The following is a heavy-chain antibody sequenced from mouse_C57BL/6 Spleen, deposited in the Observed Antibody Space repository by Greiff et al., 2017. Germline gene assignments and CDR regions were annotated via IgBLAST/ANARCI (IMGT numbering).Heavy chain of an antibody. D-gene: IGHD3-2*02. J-gene: IGHJ2*01. CDR2: IDPSDSET. Sequence: VQLQQPGAELVRPGSSVKLSCKASGYTFTSYWMHWVKQRPIQGLEWIGNIDPSDSETHYNQKFKDKATLTVDKSSSTAYMQLSSLTSEDSAVYYYARGTAQVPFDYWGQGTTLTVSS. CDR1: GYTFTSYW. CDR3: ARGTAQVPFDY. V-gene: IGHV1-52*01.